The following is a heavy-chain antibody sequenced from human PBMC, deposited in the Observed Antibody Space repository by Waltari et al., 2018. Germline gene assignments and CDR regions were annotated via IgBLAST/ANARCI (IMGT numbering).Heavy chain of an antibody. CDR1: GGTFSSYA. J-gene: IGHJ6*02. V-gene: IGHV1-69*12. CDR2: IIPIFGTA. D-gene: IGHD2-21*02. CDR3: ARDCKSDCYPYYYYGMDV. Sequence: QVQLVQSGAEVKKPGSSVKVSCKASGGTFSSYAISWVRQAPGQGLEWMGGIIPIFGTANYAQKFQGRVTITADESTSTAYMELSSLRSEDTAVYYCARDCKSDCYPYYYYGMDVWGQGTTVTVSS.